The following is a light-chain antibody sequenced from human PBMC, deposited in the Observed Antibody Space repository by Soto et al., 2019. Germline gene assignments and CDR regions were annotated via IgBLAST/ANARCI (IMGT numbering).Light chain of an antibody. J-gene: IGKJ4*01. CDR1: QSVSSSD. CDR3: QQRSNWPPVT. CDR2: GAS. Sequence: EIVLTQSPGTLSLSPGERATLSCRASQSVSSSDLAWYQQKPGQAPRLLIYGASSRATGIPDRFSGSGSGTDFTLTISSLDPEDFAVYYCQQRSNWPPVTFGGGTKVDIK. V-gene: IGKV3D-20*02.